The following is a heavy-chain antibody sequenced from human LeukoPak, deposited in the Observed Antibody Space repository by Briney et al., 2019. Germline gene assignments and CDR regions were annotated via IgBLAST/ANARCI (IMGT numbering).Heavy chain of an antibody. CDR1: GFTFSSYS. D-gene: IGHD3-9*01. CDR2: ISSSSSYI. J-gene: IGHJ5*02. CDR3: ARAHFDWLLLTQDNWFDP. V-gene: IGHV3-21*01. Sequence: GGSLRLSCAASGFTFSSYSMNWVRQAPGKGPEWVSSISSSSSYIYYADSVKGRFTISRDNAKNSLYLQMNSLRAEDTAVYYCARAHFDWLLLTQDNWFDPWGQGTLVTVSS.